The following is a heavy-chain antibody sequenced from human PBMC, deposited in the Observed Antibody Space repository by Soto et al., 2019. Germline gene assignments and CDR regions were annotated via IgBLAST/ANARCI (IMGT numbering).Heavy chain of an antibody. CDR2: ISSSSSYI. CDR3: ARDRGASSGVLNYYYYYGMDV. V-gene: IGHV3-21*01. CDR1: GFTFSSYS. D-gene: IGHD2-15*01. J-gene: IGHJ6*02. Sequence: GGSLRLSCAASGFTFSSYSMNWVRQAPGKGLEWVSSISSSSSYIYYADSVKGRFTISRDNAKNSLYLQMNSLRAEDTAVYYCARDRGASSGVLNYYYYYGMDVWGQGTTVTVSS.